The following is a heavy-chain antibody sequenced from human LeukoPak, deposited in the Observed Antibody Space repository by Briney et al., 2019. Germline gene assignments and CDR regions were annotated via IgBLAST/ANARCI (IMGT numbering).Heavy chain of an antibody. CDR3: ARDDEGYCSSTSCYGPLDP. Sequence: ASVKVSCKASGGTFSSYAISWVRQAPGQGLEWMGGIIPIFGTANYAQKFQGRVTITADESTSTAYMELSSLRSEDTAVYYCARDDEGYCSSTSCYGPLDPWGQGTPVTVSS. V-gene: IGHV1-69*13. D-gene: IGHD2-2*01. CDR1: GGTFSSYA. J-gene: IGHJ5*02. CDR2: IIPIFGTA.